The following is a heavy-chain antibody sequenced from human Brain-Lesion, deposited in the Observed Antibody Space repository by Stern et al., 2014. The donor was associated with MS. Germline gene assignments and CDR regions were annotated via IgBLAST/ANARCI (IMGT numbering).Heavy chain of an antibody. J-gene: IGHJ6*02. CDR2: IKEDGTEK. CDR3: ARVYNTIYGIVTQRGSGMDV. V-gene: IGHV3-7*01. D-gene: IGHD3-3*01. Sequence: EVQLVESGGGLVQPGGSLTISCTAAGFTFGNYWMTWVRQAPGKGLEWVANIKEDGTEKNYVDSVKGRFIISRDNARNSLYLQMNSLRVEDTALYYCARVYNTIYGIVTQRGSGMDVWGQGTTVIVSS. CDR1: GFTFGNYW.